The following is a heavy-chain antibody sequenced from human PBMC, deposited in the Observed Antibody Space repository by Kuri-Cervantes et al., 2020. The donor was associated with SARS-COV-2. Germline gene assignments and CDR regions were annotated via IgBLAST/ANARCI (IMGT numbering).Heavy chain of an antibody. J-gene: IGHJ4*02. V-gene: IGHV4-30-2*01. Sequence: LRLSCAVSGGSISSGGYSWSWIRQPPGKGLEWIGYIYHSGSTNYNPSLKSRVTISVDTSKNQFSLKLSSVTAADTAVYHCARKVEMATISHWGQGTLVTVSS. CDR3: ARKVEMATISH. D-gene: IGHD5-24*01. CDR2: IYHSGST. CDR1: GGSISSGGYS.